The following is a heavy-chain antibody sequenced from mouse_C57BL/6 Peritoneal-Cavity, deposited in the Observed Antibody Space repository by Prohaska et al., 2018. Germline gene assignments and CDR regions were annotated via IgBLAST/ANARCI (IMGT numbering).Heavy chain of an antibody. D-gene: IGHD2-2*01. V-gene: IGHV11-2*01. CDR3: VRYGYYWDLDD. Sequence: VQLLETGGGLVQTGGSRGLSCEASGFTISGFWMSWARQTPGKILEWLGDINSDGSAINYAPSIKDRFTIFRDNDKSTLYLQMSNVRREDRATELGVRYGYYWDLDDWGTGTTVTVSS. CDR2: INSDGSAI. J-gene: IGHJ1*03. CDR1: GFTISGFW.